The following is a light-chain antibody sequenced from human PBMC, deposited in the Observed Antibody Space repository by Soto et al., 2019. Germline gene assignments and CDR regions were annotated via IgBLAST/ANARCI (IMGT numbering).Light chain of an antibody. CDR1: QSVSTRY. CDR3: HQFGSSPPAFT. Sequence: ESMLTQSPGTLSLSPGERATLSCRASQSVSTRYLAWYQQKPVQAPRLLIYGASIRATGIPDRFSGSGSGTDFTLTISSLEPEDFAVYYCHQFGSSPPAFTFGQGTKLEI. J-gene: IGKJ2*01. CDR2: GAS. V-gene: IGKV3-20*01.